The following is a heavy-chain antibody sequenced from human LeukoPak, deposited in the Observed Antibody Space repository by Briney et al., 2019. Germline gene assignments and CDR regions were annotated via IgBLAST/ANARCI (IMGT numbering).Heavy chain of an antibody. V-gene: IGHV4-31*03. Sequence: SETLSLTCTVSGDSISRCGFYWSWIRQYPGKGLEWIGYIYYSGTSYFNPSLKSRLFISLDTSKNQFSLKMSSVTAADTAVYYCARVYTSAWSDSNWFDPWGQGTLVTVSS. CDR2: IYYSGTS. CDR3: ARVYTSAWSDSNWFDP. D-gene: IGHD6-19*01. CDR1: GDSISRCGFY. J-gene: IGHJ5*02.